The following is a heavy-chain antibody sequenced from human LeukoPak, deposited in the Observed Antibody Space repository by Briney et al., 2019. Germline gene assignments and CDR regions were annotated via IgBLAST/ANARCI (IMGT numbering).Heavy chain of an antibody. CDR2: IYHSGST. Sequence: SETLSLTCTVSTYSISSSYYWGWIRQPPDKGLEGLGIIYHSGSTYYNPSLKSRVTISVDTSKNQFSLKLNSVTAADTAVYYCARVESGYDSWVDYWGQGTLVTVSS. CDR3: ARVESGYDSWVDY. V-gene: IGHV4-38-2*02. D-gene: IGHD5-12*01. J-gene: IGHJ4*02. CDR1: TYSISSSYY.